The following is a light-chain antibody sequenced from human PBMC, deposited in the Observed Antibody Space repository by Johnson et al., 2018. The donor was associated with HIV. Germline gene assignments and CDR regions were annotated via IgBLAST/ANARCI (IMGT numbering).Light chain of an antibody. CDR3: GTWDSSLSYV. CDR2: YNN. CDR1: SSNIVNIY. J-gene: IGLJ1*01. Sequence: HSVLTQPPSVSAAPGQKVTISCSASSSNIVNIYISWYQHLPGTAPKLLIYYNNKRPSGIPDRFSGSKSGTSATLGITGLQTGDEADYYCGTWDSSLSYVFVTGTKVPVL. V-gene: IGLV1-51*01.